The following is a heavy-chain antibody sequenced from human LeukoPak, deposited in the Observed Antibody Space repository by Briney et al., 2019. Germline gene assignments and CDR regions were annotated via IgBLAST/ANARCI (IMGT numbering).Heavy chain of an antibody. CDR1: GFTFSSFA. CDR2: ISYDGSNK. D-gene: IGHD3-10*01. CDR3: ARDNRRFGELTPYYYYYGMDV. Sequence: GGSLRLSCAASGFTFSSFAMHWVRQAPGKGLEWVAVISYDGSNKYYADSVKGRFTISRDNSKNTLYLQMNSLRAEDTAVYYCARDNRRFGELTPYYYYYGMDVWGQGTTVTVSS. V-gene: IGHV3-30-3*01. J-gene: IGHJ6*02.